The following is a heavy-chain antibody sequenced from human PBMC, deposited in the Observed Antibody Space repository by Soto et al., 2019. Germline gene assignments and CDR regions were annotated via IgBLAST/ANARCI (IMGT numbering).Heavy chain of an antibody. CDR3: ARESTRDAFDI. V-gene: IGHV3-30-3*01. J-gene: IGHJ3*02. CDR1: GFTFISYA. Sequence: GGPLRLSCAVSGFTFISYAMHWIRQAPGKGLEWVAVISYDGSNKYYADSVKGRFTISRDNSKNTLYLQMNSLRAEGTAVYYCARESTRDAFDIWGQGTMVTVSS. CDR2: ISYDGSNK.